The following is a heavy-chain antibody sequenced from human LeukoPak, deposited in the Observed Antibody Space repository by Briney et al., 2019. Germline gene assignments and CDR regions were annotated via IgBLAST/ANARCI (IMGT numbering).Heavy chain of an antibody. CDR1: GFTFSSYA. V-gene: IGHV3-23*01. J-gene: IGHJ4*02. D-gene: IGHD3-22*01. Sequence: HPGGSLRLSCAASGFTFSSYAMSWVRQAPGKGLEWVSAISGSGGSTYYADSVKGRFTISRDNSKNTLYLQMDSLRAEDTAVYYCAKGWWNYYDSSGCQGPGPFDYWGQGTLVTVSS. CDR3: AKGWWNYYDSSGCQGPGPFDY. CDR2: ISGSGGST.